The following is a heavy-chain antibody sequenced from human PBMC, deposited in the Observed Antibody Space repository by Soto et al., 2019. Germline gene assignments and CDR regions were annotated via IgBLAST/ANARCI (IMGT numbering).Heavy chain of an antibody. D-gene: IGHD2-2*01. CDR1: GFTFSIYA. CDR2: ISGSGGST. V-gene: IGHV3-23*01. Sequence: GGSLRLSCAASGFTFSIYALNLVLQAPGKGLEWVSGISGSGGSTYYADSVKGRFTISRDNSKNTLYLQMNSLRAEDTAVYYCARRLVADSIDYWGQGTLVTVSS. J-gene: IGHJ4*02. CDR3: ARRLVADSIDY.